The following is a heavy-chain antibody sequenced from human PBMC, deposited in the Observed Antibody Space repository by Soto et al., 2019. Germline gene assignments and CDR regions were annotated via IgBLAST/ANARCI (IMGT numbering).Heavy chain of an antibody. CDR1: GGSISSSSYY. Sequence: QLQLQESGPGLVKPSETLSLTCTVSGGSISSSSYYWGWIRQPPGKGLEGIGSIYYSGSTYYNPSLKSRVTIYVDTSKNQFSLKLSSVTAADTAVYYCARHEMLPLFFDYWGQGNLVTVSS. CDR3: ARHEMLPLFFDY. D-gene: IGHD2-15*01. V-gene: IGHV4-39*01. CDR2: IYYSGST. J-gene: IGHJ4*02.